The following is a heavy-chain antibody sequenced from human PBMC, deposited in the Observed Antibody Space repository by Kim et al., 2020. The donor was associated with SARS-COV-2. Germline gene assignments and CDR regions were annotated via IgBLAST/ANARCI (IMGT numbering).Heavy chain of an antibody. V-gene: IGHV3-49*04. CDR3: PRHDFWSAYYFDY. Sequence: GGSLRLSCTASGFTFGDYAMSWVRQAPGKGLEWVGFIRSKAYGGTTEYAASVKGRFTISRDDSKSIAYLQMNSLKTEDTAVYYCPRHDFWSAYYFDYWGQGTLVTVSS. CDR2: IRSKAYGGTT. D-gene: IGHD3-3*01. CDR1: GFTFGDYA. J-gene: IGHJ4*02.